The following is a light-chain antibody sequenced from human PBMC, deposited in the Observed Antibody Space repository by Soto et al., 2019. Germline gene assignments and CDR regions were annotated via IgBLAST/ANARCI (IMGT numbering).Light chain of an antibody. J-gene: IGKJ1*01. Sequence: EVVLTQSPGTLSLSPGERATLSCRASQSVSSTYLAWYRQKPGQAPRLLIYGTSSRATGIPDRFSGSGSGTDFTITINRLEPEDFAVYYCQKYGYSPWTFGQGTKVEIK. CDR1: QSVSSTY. CDR3: QKYGYSPWT. V-gene: IGKV3-20*01. CDR2: GTS.